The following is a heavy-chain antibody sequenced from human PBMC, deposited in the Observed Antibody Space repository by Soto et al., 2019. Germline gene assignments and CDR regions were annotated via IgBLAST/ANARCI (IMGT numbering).Heavy chain of an antibody. Sequence: EVQLVESGGGLVQPGGSLRLSCAASGFTLSGRSMHWVRQAPGKGLVWVSGIDNAGTDSTYADSVKGRFTSSRDNAKNMLYLQMNSLRVEDTDVYYCARGWFGTDAWGKGTTVTVSS. J-gene: IGHJ6*04. D-gene: IGHD3-10*01. CDR1: GFTLSGRS. CDR3: ARGWFGTDA. V-gene: IGHV3-74*01. CDR2: IDNAGTDS.